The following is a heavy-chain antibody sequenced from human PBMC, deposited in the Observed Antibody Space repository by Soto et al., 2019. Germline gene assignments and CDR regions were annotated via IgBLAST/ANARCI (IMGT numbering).Heavy chain of an antibody. CDR2: ISGSGGST. J-gene: IGHJ6*02. CDR1: GFTFSSYA. CDR3: ATLHVGGEYYYYYYGMDV. D-gene: IGHD2-21*01. V-gene: IGHV3-23*01. Sequence: GGSLRLSCAASGFTFSSYAMSWVRQAPGKGLEWVSAISGSGGSTYYADSVKGRFTISRDNSKNTLYLQMNSLRAEDTAVYYCATLHVGGEYYYYYYGMDVWGQGTTVTVSS.